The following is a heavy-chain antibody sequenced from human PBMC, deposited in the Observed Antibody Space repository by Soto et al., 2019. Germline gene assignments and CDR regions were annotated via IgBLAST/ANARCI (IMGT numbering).Heavy chain of an antibody. CDR3: AREAGTTVTTGGWYFDL. CDR1: GGAISSGGYS. Sequence: QLQLQESGSGLVKPSQTLSLTCAVSGGAISSGGYSWSWIRQPPGKVLEWIGYIYHSGSTYYNPSRKSRITISVDRSKNQFSLKLSSATAADTAVYYCAREAGTTVTTGGWYFDLWGRGTLVAVSS. J-gene: IGHJ2*01. D-gene: IGHD4-17*01. CDR2: IYHSGST. V-gene: IGHV4-30-2*01.